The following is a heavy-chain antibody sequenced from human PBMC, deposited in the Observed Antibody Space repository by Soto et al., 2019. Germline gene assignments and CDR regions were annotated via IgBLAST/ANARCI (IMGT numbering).Heavy chain of an antibody. Sequence: QVQLVQSGAEVKKPGSSVKVSCKASGGTFSSYAISWVRQAPGQGLEWMGGIIPVFGTANYAQKFQSRVTITADESASTAYMELSSLRSEDTAVYYCARGLDSSGYYNYYYGMDVWGQGTTVTVSS. CDR3: ARGLDSSGYYNYYYGMDV. J-gene: IGHJ6*02. V-gene: IGHV1-69*01. CDR1: GGTFSSYA. CDR2: IIPVFGTA. D-gene: IGHD3-22*01.